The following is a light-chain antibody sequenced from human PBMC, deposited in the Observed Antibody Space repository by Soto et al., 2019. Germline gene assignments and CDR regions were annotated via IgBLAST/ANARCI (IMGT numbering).Light chain of an antibody. Sequence: QSVLTQPPSVSGAPGQRVTISCTGSSSNIGAGYGVHWYQQLPGAAPQLLIYGTTNRPSGVPDRFSGSKSGTSASLAITGLQAEDEADYYCHSYDSSLSGSVFGGGTKLTV. CDR3: HSYDSSLSGSV. CDR1: SSNIGAGYG. J-gene: IGLJ3*02. V-gene: IGLV1-40*01. CDR2: GTT.